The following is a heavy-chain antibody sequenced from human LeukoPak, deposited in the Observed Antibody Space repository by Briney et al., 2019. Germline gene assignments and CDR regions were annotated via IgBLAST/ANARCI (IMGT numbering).Heavy chain of an antibody. Sequence: SETLSLTCTVSGGSISSGSYYWSWIRQPAGKGLEWIGRIYTSGSTNYNPSLKSRVTISVDTSKNQFSLKLSSVTAADTAVYYCARVTNYYDSSGYYDRFDYWGQGTLVTVSS. CDR3: ARVTNYYDSSGYYDRFDY. CDR2: IYTSGST. CDR1: GGSISSGSYY. V-gene: IGHV4-61*02. D-gene: IGHD3-22*01. J-gene: IGHJ4*02.